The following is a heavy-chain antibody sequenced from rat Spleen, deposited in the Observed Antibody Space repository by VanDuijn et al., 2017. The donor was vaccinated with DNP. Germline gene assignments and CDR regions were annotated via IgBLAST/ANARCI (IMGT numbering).Heavy chain of an antibody. Sequence: EVQLAESGGDLVQPGRSLKLSCVASGFTFSDYYMTWVRQAPTKGLEWVAYIRYDGGSTYYGDSVKGRFTISRDNAKSILYLQMNSLRSDDMATYYCARHVLPLRVWDYWGQGVMVTVSS. CDR2: IRYDGGST. CDR3: ARHVLPLRVWDY. J-gene: IGHJ2*01. CDR1: GFTFSDYY. V-gene: IGHV5-22*01. D-gene: IGHD4-1*01.